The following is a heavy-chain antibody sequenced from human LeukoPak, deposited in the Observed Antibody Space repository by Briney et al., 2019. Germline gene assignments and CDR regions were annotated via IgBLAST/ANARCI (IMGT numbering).Heavy chain of an antibody. CDR1: GGSISSYY. Sequence: SETLSLTCTVSGGSISSYYWSWIRQPPGKGLEWIGYIYYSGSTNHNPSLKSRVTISVDTSKNQFSLKLSSVTAADTAVYYCARWDSRGYYDSSGYSSWGQGTLVTVSS. CDR2: IYYSGST. D-gene: IGHD3-22*01. CDR3: ARWDSRGYYDSSGYSS. V-gene: IGHV4-59*01. J-gene: IGHJ4*02.